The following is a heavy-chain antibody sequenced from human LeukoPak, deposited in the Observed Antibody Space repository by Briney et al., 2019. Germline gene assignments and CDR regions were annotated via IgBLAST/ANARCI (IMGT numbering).Heavy chain of an antibody. D-gene: IGHD6-13*01. CDR1: GFTVSSNY. Sequence: GGSLRLSCAASGFTVSSNYMSWVRQAPGKGLEWVSAISGSGGSTYYADSVKGRFTTSRDNSKNTLYLQMNSLRAEDTAVYYCAKDGGYSSSRVYWGQGTLVTVSS. J-gene: IGHJ4*02. CDR2: ISGSGGST. CDR3: AKDGGYSSSRVY. V-gene: IGHV3-23*01.